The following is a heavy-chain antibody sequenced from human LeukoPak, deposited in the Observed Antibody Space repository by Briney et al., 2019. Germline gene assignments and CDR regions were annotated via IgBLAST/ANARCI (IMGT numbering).Heavy chain of an antibody. V-gene: IGHV4-30-2*01. CDR3: AGSAGHYDSSGYYYYFDY. J-gene: IGHJ4*02. D-gene: IGHD3-22*01. CDR2: IYHSGST. CDR1: GGSISSGGYS. Sequence: SQTLSLTCAVSGGSISSGGYSWSWIRQPPGKGLEWIGYIYHSGSTYYNPSLKSRVTISVDRSKNQFSLKLSSVTAADTAVYYCAGSAGHYDSSGYYYYFDYWGQGTLVTVSS.